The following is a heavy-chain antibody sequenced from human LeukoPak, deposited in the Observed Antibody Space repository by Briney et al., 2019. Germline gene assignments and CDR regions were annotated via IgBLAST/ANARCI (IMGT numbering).Heavy chain of an antibody. D-gene: IGHD3-10*01. CDR1: GGAFSGYF. CDR3: ARGSALTMGIDP. Sequence: SETLSLTCAVYGGAFSGYFWTWIRQPPGKGLEWIGEINHSGSTNCIPSLKSRVTISVDTSKNQFSLNLTSVTAADTATYYCARGSALTMGIDPWGQGTLVTVSS. J-gene: IGHJ5*01. V-gene: IGHV4-34*01. CDR2: INHSGST.